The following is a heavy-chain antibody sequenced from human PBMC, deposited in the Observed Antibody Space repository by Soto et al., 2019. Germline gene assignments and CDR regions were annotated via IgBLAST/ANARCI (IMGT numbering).Heavy chain of an antibody. CDR3: ARAQISYYDILTGYYPNWFDP. D-gene: IGHD3-9*01. J-gene: IGHJ5*02. Sequence: SETLSLTCTVSGGSISSYYWSWIRQPPGKGLEWIGYIYYSGSTNYNPSLKSRVTISVDTSKNQFSLKLSSVTAADTAVYYCARAQISYYDILTGYYPNWFDPWGQGTLVTVSS. CDR2: IYYSGST. CDR1: GGSISSYY. V-gene: IGHV4-59*08.